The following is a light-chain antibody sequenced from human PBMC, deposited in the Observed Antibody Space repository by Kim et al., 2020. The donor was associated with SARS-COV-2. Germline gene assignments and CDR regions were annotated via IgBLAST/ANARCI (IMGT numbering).Light chain of an antibody. J-gene: IGKJ1*01. CDR1: QSISSY. CDR3: QQSDSTPQT. CDR2: AAS. V-gene: IGKV1-39*01. Sequence: DIQMTQSPSSLSASVGDRVTITCRASQSISSYLNWYQQKPGKAPKLLIYAASSLQSGVPSRFSGSGSGTDFTLTISSLQPEDFATYYCQQSDSTPQTFGQGTKLEI.